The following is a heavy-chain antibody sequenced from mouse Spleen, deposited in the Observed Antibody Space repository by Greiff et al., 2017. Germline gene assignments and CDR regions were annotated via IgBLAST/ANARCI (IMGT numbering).Heavy chain of an antibody. V-gene: IGHV14-1*02. Sequence: EVQLQQPGAELVKPGASVKMSCKASGYTFTSYWITWVKQRPEQGLEWIGWIDPENGNTIYDPKFQGKASITADTSSNTAYLQLSSLTSEDTAVYYCAPSYTPTGAWFAYWGQGTLVTVSA. CDR1: GYTFTSYW. J-gene: IGHJ3*01. D-gene: IGHD4-1*01. CDR2: IDPENGNT. CDR3: APSYTPTGAWFAY.